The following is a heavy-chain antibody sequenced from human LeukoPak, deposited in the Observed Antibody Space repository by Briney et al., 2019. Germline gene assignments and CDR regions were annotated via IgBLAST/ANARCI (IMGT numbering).Heavy chain of an antibody. J-gene: IGHJ4*02. Sequence: ASVKVSCKASGYTFRSYGISWVRQAPGQGPEWMGWISTHNANTKYAQKLQGRVTLTTDTSTSTAYMELRSLRSDDTAVYYCATHITAVPYWGQGTLVTVSS. V-gene: IGHV1-18*01. D-gene: IGHD6-13*01. CDR3: ATHITAVPY. CDR1: GYTFRSYG. CDR2: ISTHNANT.